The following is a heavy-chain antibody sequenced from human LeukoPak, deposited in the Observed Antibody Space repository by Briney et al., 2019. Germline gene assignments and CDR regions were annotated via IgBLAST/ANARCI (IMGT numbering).Heavy chain of an antibody. CDR2: IIPIFGTA. Sequence: SVKVSCKASGYTFTSYGISWVRQAPGQGLEWMGGIIPIFGTANYAQKFQGRVTITADESTSTAYMELSSLRSEDTAVYYCARGSIRFEPSKGTTGTSGIDAFDIWGQGTMVTVSS. CDR3: ARGSIRFEPSKGTTGTSGIDAFDI. J-gene: IGHJ3*02. CDR1: GYTFTSYG. V-gene: IGHV1-69*13. D-gene: IGHD1-1*01.